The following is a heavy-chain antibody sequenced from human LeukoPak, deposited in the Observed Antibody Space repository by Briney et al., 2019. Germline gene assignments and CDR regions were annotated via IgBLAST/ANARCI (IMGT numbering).Heavy chain of an antibody. D-gene: IGHD6-13*01. Sequence: PSETLSLTWAVYAGSFGVFYWSWIRPPPGKGLEWIGEINHSGTTNSHTSLKRRATISVDTSKNQFSLKLSSLTAADTAVYYCARVGGSGSWYVGHNYYYYMDVWGKGTTVTVSS. CDR3: ARVGGSGSWYVGHNYYYYMDV. J-gene: IGHJ6*03. CDR2: INHSGTT. CDR1: AGSFGVFY. V-gene: IGHV4-34*01.